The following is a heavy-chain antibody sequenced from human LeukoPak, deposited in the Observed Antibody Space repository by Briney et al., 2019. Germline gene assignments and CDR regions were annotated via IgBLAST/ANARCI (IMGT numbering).Heavy chain of an antibody. CDR2: ISSSSSYI. J-gene: IGHJ5*02. D-gene: IGHD6-13*01. CDR1: GFTFSSYS. CDR3: AREAIAAAGISSPPNWFDP. V-gene: IGHV3-21*01. Sequence: GGSLRLSCAASGFTFSSYSMNWVRQAPGKGLEWVSSISSSSSYIYYADSVKGRFTISRDNAKNSLYLQMNSLRAEDTAVYYCAREAIAAAGISSPPNWFDPWGQGTLVTVSS.